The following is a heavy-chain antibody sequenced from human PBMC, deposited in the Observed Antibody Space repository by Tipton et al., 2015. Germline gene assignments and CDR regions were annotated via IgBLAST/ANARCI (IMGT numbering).Heavy chain of an antibody. CDR1: GVTLRNYV. J-gene: IGHJ6*02. Sequence: QLVQSGAEVKKPGSSVKVSCKASGVTLRNYVINWVRQAPGQGLEWMGGLEWMGDIALTLGTEKYMETFQGRVTFSADASTNTAYMELSSLRSEDTAVYYCATGSVRRLQTSRGVGPPPHYVLDVWGQGTTVTVSS. CDR3: ATGSVRRLQTSRGVGPPPHYVLDV. CDR2: LEWMGDIALTLGTE. D-gene: IGHD4-11*01. V-gene: IGHV1-69*01.